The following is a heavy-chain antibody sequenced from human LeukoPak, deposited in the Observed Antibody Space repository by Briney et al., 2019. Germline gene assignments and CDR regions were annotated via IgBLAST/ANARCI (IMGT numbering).Heavy chain of an antibody. V-gene: IGHV3-74*01. CDR3: AKDVSFYAHPDAFDI. CDR1: GFTFSSYW. D-gene: IGHD3-16*01. CDR2: INSDGSST. J-gene: IGHJ3*02. Sequence: PGGSLRLSCAASGFTFSSYWMHWVRQAPGKGLVWVSRINSDGSSTSYADSVKGRFTISRDNAKNTLYLQMNSLRAEDTALYYCAKDVSFYAHPDAFDIWGQGTMVTVSS.